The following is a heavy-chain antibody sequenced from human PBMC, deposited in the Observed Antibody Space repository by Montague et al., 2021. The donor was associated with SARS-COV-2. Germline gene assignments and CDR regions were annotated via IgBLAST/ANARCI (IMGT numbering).Heavy chain of an antibody. CDR3: ARTNYDSWRGHQRGGAFDI. J-gene: IGHJ3*02. D-gene: IGHD3-3*01. V-gene: IGHV4-39*01. Sequence: SETLSLTCTVSGGSISSSDYYWGWIRQPPGKGLEWIGSLFYSVNTYYSPSLKSRVTISVDTSKNQFSLKLSSVTAADTAVYYCARTNYDSWRGHQRGGAFDIWGQGTMVTVSS. CDR1: GGSISSSDYY. CDR2: LFYSVNT.